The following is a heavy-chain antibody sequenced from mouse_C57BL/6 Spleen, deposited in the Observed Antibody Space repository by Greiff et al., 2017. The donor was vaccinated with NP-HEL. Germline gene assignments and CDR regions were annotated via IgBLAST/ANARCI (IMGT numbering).Heavy chain of an antibody. CDR3: ARAGTTARRGGFFAY. J-gene: IGHJ3*01. D-gene: IGHD1-2*01. V-gene: IGHV1-52*01. CDR1: GYTFTSYW. CDR2: IDPSDSET. Sequence: VQLQQPGAELVRPGSSVKLSCKASGYTFTSYWMHWVKQRPIQGLEWIGNIDPSDSETHYNQKFKDKATLTVDKSSSTAYMQLSSLTSEDSAVYYCARAGTTARRGGFFAYWGQGTLVTVSA.